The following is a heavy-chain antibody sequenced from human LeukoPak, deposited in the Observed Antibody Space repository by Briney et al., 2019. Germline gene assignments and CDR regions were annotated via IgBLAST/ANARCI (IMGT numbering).Heavy chain of an antibody. D-gene: IGHD4-11*01. CDR3: ARGVETTVTTWFDP. CDR1: GFIFSSYS. V-gene: IGHV3-30-3*01. J-gene: IGHJ5*02. Sequence: GGSLRLSCAASGFIFSSYSMHWVRQAPGKGLEWVAAISYDGSNKYYADSVKGRFSVSRDNSKNTLYLQMNSLRAEDTAVYYCARGVETTVTTWFDPWGQGTLVTVSS. CDR2: ISYDGSNK.